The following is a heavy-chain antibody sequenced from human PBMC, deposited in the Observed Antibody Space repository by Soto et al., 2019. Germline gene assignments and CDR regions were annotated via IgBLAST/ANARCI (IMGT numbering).Heavy chain of an antibody. Sequence: GGSLRLSCAASGFTFSSYSMNWVRQAPGKGLEWVSSISSSSSYIYYADSVKGRFTISRDNAKNSLYLQMNSLRAEDTAVYYCARDSGYENYYYYCGMDVWGQGTTVTVSS. J-gene: IGHJ6*02. CDR1: GFTFSSYS. D-gene: IGHD5-12*01. CDR3: ARDSGYENYYYYCGMDV. CDR2: ISSSSSYI. V-gene: IGHV3-21*01.